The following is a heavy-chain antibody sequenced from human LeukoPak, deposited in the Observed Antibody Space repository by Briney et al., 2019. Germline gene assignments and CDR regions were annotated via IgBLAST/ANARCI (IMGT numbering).Heavy chain of an antibody. D-gene: IGHD2-15*01. CDR1: GDSISSGGYY. CDR3: ARWSFYCTGGSCQLAHAFDI. Sequence: SETLSLTCTVFGDSISSGGYYWTWIRQHPGEGLEWIGYIYYSGSTYYNPSLKSRITISIDTSVNQFSLTLISVTAADTAVYFCARWSFYCTGGSCQLAHAFDIWGQGTMVTVSS. V-gene: IGHV4-31*03. J-gene: IGHJ3*02. CDR2: IYYSGST.